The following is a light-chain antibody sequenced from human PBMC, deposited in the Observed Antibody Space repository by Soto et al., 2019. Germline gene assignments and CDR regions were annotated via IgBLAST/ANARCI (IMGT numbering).Light chain of an antibody. CDR1: QSVSSD. J-gene: IGKJ2*01. V-gene: IGKV3-15*01. CDR2: GAS. Sequence: IVMTQSPATLSVSPGDRVTLSCMASQSVSSDLAWYQQRPGQAHRLLIYGASTRATGIPARFSGTGSGTEFTLTISSLQSEDFAIYYCQQYNNWPPYTFGQGTKVDIK. CDR3: QQYNNWPPYT.